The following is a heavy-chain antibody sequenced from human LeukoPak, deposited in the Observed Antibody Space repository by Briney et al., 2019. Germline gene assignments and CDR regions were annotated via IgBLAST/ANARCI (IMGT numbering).Heavy chain of an antibody. D-gene: IGHD3-10*01. CDR2: ISPNGIT. CDR3: ARNILSWSYPYYFDY. Sequence: TSETLSLTCFVSGYAINIDYSWGWIRQSPGKGLEWIGVISPNGITYYNPSLKSRVTISVDTSKNQFSLKLSSVTAADTAVYYCARNILSWSYPYYFDYWGQGTLVTVSS. J-gene: IGHJ4*02. CDR1: GYAINIDYS. V-gene: IGHV4-38-2*01.